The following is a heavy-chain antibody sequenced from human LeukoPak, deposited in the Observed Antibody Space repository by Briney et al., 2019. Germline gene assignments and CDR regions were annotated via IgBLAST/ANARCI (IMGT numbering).Heavy chain of an antibody. CDR2: ISSSSRYT. V-gene: IGHV3-21*01. CDR1: GFTFSSYS. Sequence: GGSLRLSCAASGFTFSSYSMNWVRQAPGKGLEWVSSISSSSRYTYYADSVKGRFTISRDNAKNSLFLQMNSLRAEDTAVYYCARVLRYCSGGNCYSGGLGYMDVWGKGTTVTISS. D-gene: IGHD2-15*01. CDR3: ARVLRYCSGGNCYSGGLGYMDV. J-gene: IGHJ6*03.